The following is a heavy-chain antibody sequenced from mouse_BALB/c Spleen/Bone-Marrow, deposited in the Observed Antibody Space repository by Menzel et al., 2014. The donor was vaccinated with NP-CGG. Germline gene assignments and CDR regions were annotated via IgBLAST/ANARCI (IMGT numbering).Heavy chain of an antibody. CDR1: GYTFTSYW. J-gene: IGHJ1*01. Sequence: QVQLKESGAELVKPGAPVRLSCKASGYTFTSYWMNWVKQRPGRGLEWIGEINPSNGRTNYNEKFKGKATLTVDKSSSTAYMQLGSLTSEDSAVYYCARWAVRRPGYFDVWGAGTTVTVSS. CDR3: ARWAVRRPGYFDV. V-gene: IGHV1S81*02. CDR2: INPSNGRT. D-gene: IGHD2-14*01.